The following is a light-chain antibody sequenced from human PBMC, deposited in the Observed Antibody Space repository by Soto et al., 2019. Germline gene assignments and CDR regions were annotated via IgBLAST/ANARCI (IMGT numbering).Light chain of an antibody. Sequence: EIVLTQSPGTLSLSPGERATLSCRASQSVISTDLAWYQQKPGQAPRLLVYAASSRASGIPDRFSGSGSGTEFTLTISRLEPEDFAVYYCQQYGTSPPDFGGGTRVEI. CDR1: QSVISTD. V-gene: IGKV3-20*01. J-gene: IGKJ4*01. CDR2: AAS. CDR3: QQYGTSPPD.